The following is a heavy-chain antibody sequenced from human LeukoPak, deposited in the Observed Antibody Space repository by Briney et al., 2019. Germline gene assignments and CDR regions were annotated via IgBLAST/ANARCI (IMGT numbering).Heavy chain of an antibody. Sequence: GGSLRLSCAASGFTFSNYWMHWVRQAPGKGLVWVSRISGDGGRTSYADSVKGRFTISRDNAKNTLYPQMNSLRAEDTAIFYCARVRDGSGSFDYWGQGTLVTVSS. J-gene: IGHJ4*02. CDR2: ISGDGGRT. CDR3: ARVRDGSGSFDY. CDR1: GFTFSNYW. D-gene: IGHD3-10*01. V-gene: IGHV3-74*01.